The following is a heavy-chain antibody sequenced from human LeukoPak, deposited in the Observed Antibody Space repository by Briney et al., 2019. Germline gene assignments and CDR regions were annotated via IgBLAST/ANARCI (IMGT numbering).Heavy chain of an antibody. Sequence: ASVKVSCKASGYTFTSYGISWVRQAPGQGLEWMGRIKPKSGDTNYAQKFQDRVTMTRDTSMSTAYMEISRLRYDDTAVYYCGRGIQSFDPWGQGTLVTVSS. J-gene: IGHJ5*02. V-gene: IGHV1-2*06. CDR2: IKPKSGDT. CDR1: GYTFTSYG. CDR3: GRGIQSFDP.